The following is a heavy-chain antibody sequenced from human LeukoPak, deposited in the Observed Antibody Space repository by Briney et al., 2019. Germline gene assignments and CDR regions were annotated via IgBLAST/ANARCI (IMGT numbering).Heavy chain of an antibody. V-gene: IGHV1-8*01. CDR2: MNPNSGNT. CDR3: ARVVSYGYRDCGFGY. J-gene: IGHJ4*02. Sequence: GASVEVSCKASGYTFTSYDVNWVRQATGQGLEWMGWMNPNSGNTGYAQKFQGRVTMTRNTSTSTAYMELSSLRSEDTAVYYCARVVSYGYRDCGFGYWGQGTLVTVSS. D-gene: IGHD5-18*01. CDR1: GYTFTSYD.